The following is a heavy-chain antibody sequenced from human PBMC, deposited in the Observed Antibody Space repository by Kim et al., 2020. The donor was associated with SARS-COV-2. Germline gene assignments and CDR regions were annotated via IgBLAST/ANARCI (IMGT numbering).Heavy chain of an antibody. CDR1: GGSISSYY. V-gene: IGHV4-59*01. J-gene: IGHJ6*01. CDR2: IYYSGST. CDR3: ARGDYVWGSYRYYGMDV. Sequence: SETLSLTCTVSGGSISSYYWSWIRQPPGKGLEWIGYIYYSGSTNYNPSLKSRVTISVDTSKNQFSLKLSSVTAADTAVYYCARGDYVWGSYRYYGMDVWG. D-gene: IGHD3-16*01.